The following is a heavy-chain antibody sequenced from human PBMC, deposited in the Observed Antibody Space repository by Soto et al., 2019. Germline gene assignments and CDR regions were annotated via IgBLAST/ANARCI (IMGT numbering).Heavy chain of an antibody. J-gene: IGHJ3*02. CDR2: INPSGGST. Sequence: QVQLVQSGAEVKRPGASVNVSCKASGDTFTSYYIHWVRQAPGQGLEWMGIINPSGGSTNYAQKFQGRVTMTRDTSTSTVYMELSSLRSEDTAVYYCARPAIWFGESLDAFDIWGQGTMVTVSS. V-gene: IGHV1-46*01. D-gene: IGHD3-10*01. CDR1: GDTFTSYY. CDR3: ARPAIWFGESLDAFDI.